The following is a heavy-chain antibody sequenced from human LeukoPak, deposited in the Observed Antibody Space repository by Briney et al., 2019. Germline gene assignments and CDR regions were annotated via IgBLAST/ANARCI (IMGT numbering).Heavy chain of an antibody. V-gene: IGHV3-23*01. CDR3: AKASSDSSGWSYY. D-gene: IGHD6-19*01. CDR1: GFTFSSYA. Sequence: GGSLRLSCAASGFTFSSYAMTWVRQAPGKGLERVSTSSGCGGSTYNADSVKGRFTIFRDNSKNTLYLQMNSLRAEDTAVYYCAKASSDSSGWSYYWGQGTLVTVSS. CDR2: SSGCGGST. J-gene: IGHJ4*02.